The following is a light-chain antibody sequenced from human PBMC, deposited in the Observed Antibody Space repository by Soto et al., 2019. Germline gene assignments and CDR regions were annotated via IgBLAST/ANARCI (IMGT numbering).Light chain of an antibody. CDR3: SSYISSSTLV. CDR1: TSDVGGYNY. V-gene: IGLV2-14*01. J-gene: IGLJ1*01. CDR2: EVS. Sequence: QSALTQPASVSGSPGQSITISCTGTTSDVGGYNYVSWYQHHPGKAPKLMIYEVSNRPSGVSNRFSGSKSGNTASLTISGLQAEDEADYYCSSYISSSTLVFGTGTKVTVL.